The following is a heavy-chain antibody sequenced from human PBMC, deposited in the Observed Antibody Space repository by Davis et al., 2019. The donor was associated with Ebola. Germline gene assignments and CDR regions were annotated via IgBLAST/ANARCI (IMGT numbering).Heavy chain of an antibody. CDR2: ISAYNGNT. Sequence: AASVKVSCKASGYTFTSYGISWVRQAPGQGLEWMGWISAYNGNTNYAQKLQGRVTMTTDTSTSTAYMELRSLRSDDTAVYYCAKGLRGGWYQDAFDIWGQGTMVTVSS. CDR3: AKGLRGGWYQDAFDI. J-gene: IGHJ3*02. V-gene: IGHV1-18*01. D-gene: IGHD6-19*01. CDR1: GYTFTSYG.